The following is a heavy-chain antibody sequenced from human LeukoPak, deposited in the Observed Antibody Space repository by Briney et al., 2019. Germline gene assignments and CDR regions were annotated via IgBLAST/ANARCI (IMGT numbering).Heavy chain of an antibody. V-gene: IGHV4-34*01. CDR2: IYYSGSA. J-gene: IGHJ4*02. CDR1: GGSFSGYY. D-gene: IGHD3-10*01. Sequence: SETLSLTCAVYGGSFSGYYWSWIRQPPGKGLEWIGSIYYSGSAYYNPSLKSRVTMSVDTSKNQFSLKLSSVTAADTAVYYCARHYYGSGDLDYWGQGTLVTVSS. CDR3: ARHYYGSGDLDY.